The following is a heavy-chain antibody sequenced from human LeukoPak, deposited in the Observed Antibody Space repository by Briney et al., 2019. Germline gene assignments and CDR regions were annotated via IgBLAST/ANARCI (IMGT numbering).Heavy chain of an antibody. D-gene: IGHD1-7*01. CDR3: ARDVTGTTDY. J-gene: IGHJ4*02. CDR1: GGSISSGGYY. Sequence: PSETLSLTCTVSGGSISSGGYYWSWIRQPPGKGLEWIGYIYHSGSTYYNPSLKSRVTISVDRSKNQFPLKLSSVTAADTAVYYCARDVTGTTDYWGQGTLVTVSS. V-gene: IGHV4-30-2*01. CDR2: IYHSGST.